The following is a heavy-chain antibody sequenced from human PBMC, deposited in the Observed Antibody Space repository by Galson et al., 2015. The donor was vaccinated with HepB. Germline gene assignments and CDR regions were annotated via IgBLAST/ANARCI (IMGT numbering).Heavy chain of an antibody. CDR2: INSDGSST. Sequence: SLRLSCAASGFTFSTYWMHWVRQAPGKGLVWVSRINSDGSSTYYADSVKGRFTISRDNAKNTLYLQMDSLRAEDTAVYYCARDGVWVGAASDYWGQGTPVTVSS. CDR3: ARDGVWVGAASDY. CDR1: GFTFSTYW. J-gene: IGHJ4*02. V-gene: IGHV3-74*01. D-gene: IGHD2-15*01.